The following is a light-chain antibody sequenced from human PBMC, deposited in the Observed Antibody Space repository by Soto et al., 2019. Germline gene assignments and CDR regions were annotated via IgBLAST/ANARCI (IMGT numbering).Light chain of an antibody. CDR2: AAD. CDR3: QQYDNLPIA. V-gene: IGKV1-33*01. J-gene: IGKJ5*01. Sequence: DIQMTQSPSSLSASVGDTVTITCRASQSITNYLTWFQQKPGKAPSLLIFAADNLQDGVPSRFSGSGSGTDFTFTISSLQPEDIATYYCQQYDNLPIAFGQGTRLEIK. CDR1: QSITNY.